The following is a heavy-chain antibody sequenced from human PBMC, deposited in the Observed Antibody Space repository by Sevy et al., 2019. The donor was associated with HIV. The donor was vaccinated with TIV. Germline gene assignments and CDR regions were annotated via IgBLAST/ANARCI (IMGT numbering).Heavy chain of an antibody. CDR2: IIPIFGTA. J-gene: IGHJ6*02. Sequence: ASVKVSCKASGGTFSSYAISWVRQAPGQGLEWMGRIIPIFGTANFAQKFQGRVTIIADESTSTAYMELSSLRSEDTAVYYCARVPFYGDYDNYYFFGMDVWGQGTTVTVSS. V-gene: IGHV1-69*13. CDR3: ARVPFYGDYDNYYFFGMDV. D-gene: IGHD4-17*01. CDR1: GGTFSSYA.